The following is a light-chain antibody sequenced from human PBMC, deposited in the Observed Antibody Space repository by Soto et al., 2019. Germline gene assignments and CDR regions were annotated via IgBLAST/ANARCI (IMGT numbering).Light chain of an antibody. V-gene: IGKV3-15*01. J-gene: IGKJ3*01. CDR1: QNVGTK. CDR2: GAS. CDR3: QQYGASPFT. Sequence: EIVMTQSPATLSVSPGERATLSCRASQNVGTKLAWYQQKPGQAPRLLIYGASTRATGFPARFSGSGSGTDFVLSINRLEVEDSGMYYCQQYGASPFTFGPGTRVDIK.